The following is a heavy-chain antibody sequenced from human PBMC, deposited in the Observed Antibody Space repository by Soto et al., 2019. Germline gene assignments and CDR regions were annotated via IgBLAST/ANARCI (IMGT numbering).Heavy chain of an antibody. Sequence: SETLSLTCPVSGGSISSYYWSWIRQPPGKGLEWIGYIYYSGSTNYNPSLKSRVTISVDTSKNQFSLKLSSVTAADTAVYYCARVVVVVVAATPPWFDPWGQGTLVTVSS. J-gene: IGHJ5*02. CDR1: GGSISSYY. V-gene: IGHV4-59*01. CDR3: ARVVVVVVAATPPWFDP. CDR2: IYYSGST. D-gene: IGHD2-15*01.